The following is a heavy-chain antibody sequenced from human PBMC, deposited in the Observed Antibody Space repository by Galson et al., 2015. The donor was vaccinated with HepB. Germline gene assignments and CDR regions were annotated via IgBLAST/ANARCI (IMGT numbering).Heavy chain of an antibody. V-gene: IGHV3-23*01. CDR3: AKVFPEKTDGWYRQALYYFAS. CDR1: GFPFSYYA. Sequence: SLRLSCAASGFPFSYYAMTWVRQAPGKGLEWVSAITPSGDNTYSADSLKGRFTISRDNSKNTVFLQMNSLRADDTAIYFCAKVFPEKTDGWYRQALYYFASWGHGTRVTVSS. CDR2: ITPSGDNT. D-gene: IGHD6-19*01. J-gene: IGHJ4*01.